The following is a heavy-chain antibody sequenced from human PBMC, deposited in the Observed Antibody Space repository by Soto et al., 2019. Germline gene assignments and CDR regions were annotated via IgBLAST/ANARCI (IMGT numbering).Heavy chain of an antibody. CDR1: GFTLSSYW. J-gene: IGHJ4*02. Sequence: VGSLSLSCAASGFTLSSYWMSWVRQAPGNGLEWVANIKQDGSEKYYVDSVKGRFTISRDNAKNSLYLQMNSLRAEDTAVYYCARDQVDFWSGYYVDYWGQGTLVTVSS. CDR3: ARDQVDFWSGYYVDY. CDR2: IKQDGSEK. V-gene: IGHV3-7*01. D-gene: IGHD3-3*01.